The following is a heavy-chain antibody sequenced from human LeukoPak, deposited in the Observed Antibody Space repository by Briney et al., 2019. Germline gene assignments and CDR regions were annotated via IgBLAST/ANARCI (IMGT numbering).Heavy chain of an antibody. Sequence: GCSLRLSCAASGFTFSSYWMSWVRQAPGKGLEWVANIKQDGCEKYYVDSVKGRFTISRDNAKNSLYLQMNSLRAEDTAVYYCARVGGYCSGGSCYKRTFFDYWGQGTLVTVSS. V-gene: IGHV3-7*01. CDR2: IKQDGCEK. CDR3: ARVGGYCSGGSCYKRTFFDY. CDR1: GFTFSSYW. D-gene: IGHD2-15*01. J-gene: IGHJ4*02.